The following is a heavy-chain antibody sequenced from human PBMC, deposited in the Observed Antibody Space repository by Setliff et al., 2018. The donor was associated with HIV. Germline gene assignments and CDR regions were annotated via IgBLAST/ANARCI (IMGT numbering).Heavy chain of an antibody. V-gene: IGHV7-4-1*02. Sequence: ASVKVSCKASGGTFSSYAISWVRRAPGQGLEWMGWFNTETRNPMYAQAFKGRLVFSLDTSVSTAYLQINSLEAEDTAMYYCARVGSYWSTFDYWGQGALVTVSS. CDR3: ARVGSYWSTFDY. J-gene: IGHJ4*02. CDR2: FNTETRNP. CDR1: GGTFSSYA. D-gene: IGHD1-26*01.